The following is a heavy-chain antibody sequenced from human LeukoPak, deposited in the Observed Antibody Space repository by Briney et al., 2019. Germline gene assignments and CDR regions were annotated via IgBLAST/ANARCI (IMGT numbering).Heavy chain of an antibody. V-gene: IGHV3-66*01. J-gene: IGHJ4*02. CDR1: GFTVSANY. CDR3: AGYSSGRQIYYFDY. D-gene: IGHD6-19*01. CDR2: IYSTGST. Sequence: GGSLRLSCVAPGFTVSANYMSWVRQAPGKGLECVSVIYSTGSTNYADSVKGRFTISRDNSKNTLYLQMNTLRAEDTAVYYCAGYSSGRQIYYFDYWGQGTLVTVSS.